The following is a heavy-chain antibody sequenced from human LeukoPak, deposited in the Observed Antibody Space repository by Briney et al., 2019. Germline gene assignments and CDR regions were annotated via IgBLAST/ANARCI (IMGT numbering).Heavy chain of an antibody. J-gene: IGHJ4*02. CDR3: ARGGVVAALDY. D-gene: IGHD1-26*01. Sequence: PGGSLRLSCAASGFTASNYWMHWVRHVPGKGLVWVALITGGGTGTNHADSVKGRFTVSRDNAKNTLFLQMNSLRADDSAVYYCARGGVVAALDYWGRGTRVTVSS. CDR2: ITGGGTGT. V-gene: IGHV3-74*01. CDR1: GFTASNYW.